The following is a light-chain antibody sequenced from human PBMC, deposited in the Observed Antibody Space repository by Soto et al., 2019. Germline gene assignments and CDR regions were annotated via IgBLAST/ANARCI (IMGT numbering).Light chain of an antibody. Sequence: ERVMTQSPATLSLSPGERAALSCRASQSINSELAWYQQKPGQPPRLLIYGASTRSTGVPARFTGSESGSVFTLTISGRQSEDFAVYYCQQGHNWPLTFGQWTRLEI. J-gene: IGKJ2*01. CDR3: QQGHNWPLT. V-gene: IGKV3-15*01. CDR1: QSINSE. CDR2: GAS.